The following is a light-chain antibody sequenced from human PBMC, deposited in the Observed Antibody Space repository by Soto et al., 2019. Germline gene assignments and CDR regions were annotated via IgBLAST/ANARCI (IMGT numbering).Light chain of an antibody. CDR2: GAS. Sequence: LTQTPGTQSICPGHRGPLSSWASQSASNRYLAWYQQKPGQAPRLLIYGASSRATGIPDRFSGSGSRTDLTLTISRLAPEDFAVYYCQQYDSSWTCGRGTKADIK. CDR3: QQYDSSWT. CDR1: QSASNRY. V-gene: IGKV3-20*01. J-gene: IGKJ1*01.